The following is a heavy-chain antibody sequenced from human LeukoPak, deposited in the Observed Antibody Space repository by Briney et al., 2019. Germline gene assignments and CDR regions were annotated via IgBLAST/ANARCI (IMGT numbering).Heavy chain of an antibody. CDR1: GFIISSKY. V-gene: IGHV3-53*01. CDR3: ARGSEWSSGVSDY. CDR2: MYSGGTR. D-gene: IGHD3-3*01. J-gene: IGHJ4*02. Sequence: PGGSLRLSCAASGFIISSKYMSWVRQAPGKGLEWVSVMYSGGTRFYADSVRGRFTISRDNSKNTLYLQMNTLRAEDTAVYYCARGSEWSSGVSDYWGQGTLVTVSS.